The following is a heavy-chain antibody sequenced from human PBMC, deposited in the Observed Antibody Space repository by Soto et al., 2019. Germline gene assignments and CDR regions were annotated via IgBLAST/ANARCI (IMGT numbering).Heavy chain of an antibody. Sequence: ETLSLTCAVHGGSFSGYYWDWIRQPPGKGLEWIGEIYHSGSTNYNPSLKSRVTISVDKSKNQFSLKLSSVTAADTAVYYCARFNSGSYYEVFDIWGQGTMVTVSS. CDR1: GGSFSGYY. CDR2: IYHSGST. D-gene: IGHD1-26*01. V-gene: IGHV4-34*01. J-gene: IGHJ3*02. CDR3: ARFNSGSYYEVFDI.